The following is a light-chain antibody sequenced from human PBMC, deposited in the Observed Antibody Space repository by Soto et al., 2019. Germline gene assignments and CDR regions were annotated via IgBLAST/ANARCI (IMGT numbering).Light chain of an antibody. Sequence: IQMTQSPSSLSASIGDRVTITCQASQNITNNLSWYQQKPGKAPNLLIYHASKLAKGVTSRFSGSGSGTDFSFITTSLQREDLATYYCQQYYGLPPLTFGQGTRLEIK. CDR1: QNITNN. CDR3: QQYYGLPPLT. J-gene: IGKJ5*01. CDR2: HAS. V-gene: IGKV1-33*01.